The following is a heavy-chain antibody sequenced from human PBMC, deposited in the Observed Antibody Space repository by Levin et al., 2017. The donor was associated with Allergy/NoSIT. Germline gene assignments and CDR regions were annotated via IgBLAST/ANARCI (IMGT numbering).Heavy chain of an antibody. V-gene: IGHV3-74*01. CDR2: INSDGSST. J-gene: IGHJ4*02. Sequence: LSLTCAASGFTFSSYWMHWVRQAPGKGLVWVSRINSDGSSTSYADSVKGRFTISRDNAKNTLYLQMNSLRAEDTAVYYCASFPVGLYYFDYWGQGTLVTVSS. CDR3: ASFPVGLYYFDY. CDR1: GFTFSSYW. D-gene: IGHD1-26*01.